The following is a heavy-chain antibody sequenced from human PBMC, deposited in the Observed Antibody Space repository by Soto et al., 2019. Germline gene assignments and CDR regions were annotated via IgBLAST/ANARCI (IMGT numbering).Heavy chain of an antibody. Sequence: PTQTLTLTCTFSGFSLSTSGMRVSWIRQPPGKALEWLARIDWDDDKFYSTSLKTRLTISKDTSKNQVVLTMTNMDPVDTATYYCARAYYYDSSGYYNDAFDIWGQGTMATVSS. J-gene: IGHJ3*02. CDR1: GFSLSTSGMR. D-gene: IGHD3-22*01. V-gene: IGHV2-70*04. CDR3: ARAYYYDSSGYYNDAFDI. CDR2: IDWDDDK.